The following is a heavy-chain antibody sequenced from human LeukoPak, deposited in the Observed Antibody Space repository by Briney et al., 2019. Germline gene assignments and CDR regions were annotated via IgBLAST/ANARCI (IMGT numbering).Heavy chain of an antibody. CDR1: GFTFGDYA. Sequence: GGSLRLSCTASGFTFGDYAVSWVRQAPGKGLEWVGFIRSKAYGGTTEYAASVKGRFTISRDDSKSIAYLQMNSLKTEDTAVYYCTRQAIVGGSYNYFDYWGQGTLVTVSS. J-gene: IGHJ4*02. V-gene: IGHV3-49*04. CDR3: TRQAIVGGSYNYFDY. D-gene: IGHD1-26*01. CDR2: IRSKAYGGTT.